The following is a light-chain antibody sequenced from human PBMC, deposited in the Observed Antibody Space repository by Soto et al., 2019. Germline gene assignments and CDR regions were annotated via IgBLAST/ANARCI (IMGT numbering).Light chain of an antibody. V-gene: IGKV1-5*01. Sequence: DIPMTQSPSTLSASVGDRVTITCRASQSISSWLAWYQQKPGKAPKLLIYDASSLESGVPSRFSGSGSGTEFPLTISSLQPDDFATYYCQQYNSYSWTFGQGTRWIS. J-gene: IGKJ1*01. CDR1: QSISSW. CDR3: QQYNSYSWT. CDR2: DAS.